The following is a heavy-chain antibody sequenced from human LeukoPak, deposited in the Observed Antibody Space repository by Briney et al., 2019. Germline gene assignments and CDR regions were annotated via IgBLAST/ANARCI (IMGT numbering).Heavy chain of an antibody. Sequence: GGSLRLSCAASGFTFSSYSMNWVRQAPGKGLEWVSSISSSSSYIYYADSVKGRFTISRDNTKNSLYLQMNSLRAEDTAVYYCAREWVTVNAFDIWGQGTMVTVSS. CDR1: GFTFSSYS. CDR3: AREWVTVNAFDI. J-gene: IGHJ3*02. D-gene: IGHD4-17*01. CDR2: ISSSSSYI. V-gene: IGHV3-21*01.